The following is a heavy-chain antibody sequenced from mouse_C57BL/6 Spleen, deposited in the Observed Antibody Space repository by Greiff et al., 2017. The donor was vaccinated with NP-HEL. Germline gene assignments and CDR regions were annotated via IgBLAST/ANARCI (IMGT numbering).Heavy chain of an antibody. Sequence: VQLQQSGAELVRPGASVKLSCKASGYTFTDYYINWVKQRPGQGLEWIARIYPGSGNTYYNEKFKGKATLTAEKSSSTAYMQLSSLTSEDSAVYFCARELTGSSWFAYWGQGTLVTVSA. CDR2: IYPGSGNT. D-gene: IGHD4-1*01. J-gene: IGHJ3*01. V-gene: IGHV1-76*01. CDR3: ARELTGSSWFAY. CDR1: GYTFTDYY.